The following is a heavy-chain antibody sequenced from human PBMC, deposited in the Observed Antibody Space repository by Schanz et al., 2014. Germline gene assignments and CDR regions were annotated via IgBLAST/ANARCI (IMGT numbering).Heavy chain of an antibody. Sequence: VQLVESGGGLVKPGGSLRLSCEASGFTFSSYAMHWVRQAPGKGLEWVAVISYDGSNKYYADSVKGRFTISRDNSKNTLYLQMNSLRAEDTAVYYCAREQIMAAAGLVDYWGHGTLVTVSS. CDR3: AREQIMAAAGLVDY. D-gene: IGHD6-13*01. CDR1: GFTFSSYA. J-gene: IGHJ4*01. CDR2: ISYDGSNK. V-gene: IGHV3-30-3*01.